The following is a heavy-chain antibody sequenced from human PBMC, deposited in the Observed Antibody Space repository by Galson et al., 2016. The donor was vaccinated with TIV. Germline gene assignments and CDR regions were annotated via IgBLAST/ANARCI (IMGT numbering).Heavy chain of an antibody. Sequence: SVKVSCKASGGTFSFYAITWVRQAPGQGLEWMGGINPIFRTPNYAQKFQGRDTMTADDSTRTAYMELSSLGSEDTAVYYCARETCSGGTCYSRIGAFDIWGQGTMVTVSS. CDR2: INPIFRTP. V-gene: IGHV1-69*13. J-gene: IGHJ3*02. CDR1: GGTFSFYA. D-gene: IGHD2-15*01. CDR3: ARETCSGGTCYSRIGAFDI.